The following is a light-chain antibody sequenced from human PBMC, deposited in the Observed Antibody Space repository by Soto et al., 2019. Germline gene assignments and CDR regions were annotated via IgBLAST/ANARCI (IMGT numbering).Light chain of an antibody. V-gene: IGLV2-14*03. CDR3: SSYTRSGTYL. CDR1: SSDVGGSSH. Sequence: HSALTQPASVSGSPGQSITISCTGTSSDVGGSSHVSWYQQHPGKAPKVMIYDVSNRPSGVSSRFSGSKSGNTASLTISGLQAEDEADFYCSSYTRSGTYLFGTGTKVTV. CDR2: DVS. J-gene: IGLJ1*01.